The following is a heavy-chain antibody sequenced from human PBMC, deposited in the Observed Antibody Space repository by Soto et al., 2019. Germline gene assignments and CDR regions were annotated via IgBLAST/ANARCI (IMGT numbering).Heavy chain of an antibody. CDR1: GFTFSSYS. Sequence: EVQLVESGGGLVQPGGSLRLSCTASGFTFSSYSMNWVRQAPGKGLEWVSYISLGTSTIYYADSVKGRFTISRDDAKNSLYLQMNSLRDEDTAVYYCARDNGMAGSFDPWGQGTLVTVSS. J-gene: IGHJ5*02. D-gene: IGHD2-8*01. CDR2: ISLGTSTI. CDR3: ARDNGMAGSFDP. V-gene: IGHV3-48*02.